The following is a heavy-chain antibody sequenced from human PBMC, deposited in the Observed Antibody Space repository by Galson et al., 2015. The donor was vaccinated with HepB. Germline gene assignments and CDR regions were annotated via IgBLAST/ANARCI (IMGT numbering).Heavy chain of an antibody. CDR1: GFTFSSYD. Sequence: SLRLSCAASGFTFSSYDMHWVRQAPGKGLEWVAVISYDGSNKYYADSVKGRFTISRDNSKNTLYLQMNSLRAEDTAVYYCARVVSPGTTLSYNFDIWGQGTMVTVSS. V-gene: IGHV3-30-3*01. CDR2: ISYDGSNK. CDR3: ARVVSPGTTLSYNFDI. J-gene: IGHJ3*02. D-gene: IGHD1-1*01.